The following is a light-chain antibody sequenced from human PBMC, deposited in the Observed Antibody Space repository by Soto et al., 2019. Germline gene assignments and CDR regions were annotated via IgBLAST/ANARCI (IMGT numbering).Light chain of an antibody. CDR1: RSISSY. Sequence: DIQMTQSPSSLSASVGDRVTITCRASRSISSYLNWYQQKPGKAPKLLIYAASSLQSGVPSRFSGSGSGTDFTLTISSLQPDDFATYYCQQSYNSPRAFGPGTKVDVK. CDR2: AAS. J-gene: IGKJ3*01. V-gene: IGKV1-39*01. CDR3: QQSYNSPRA.